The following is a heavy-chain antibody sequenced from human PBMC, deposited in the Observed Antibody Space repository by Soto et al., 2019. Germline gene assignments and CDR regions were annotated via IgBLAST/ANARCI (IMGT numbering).Heavy chain of an antibody. CDR2: IVVGSGNT. J-gene: IGHJ4*02. Sequence: ASVKVSCKASGFTFTSSAVQWVRQARGQRLEWIGWIVVGSGNTNYAQKFQERVTITRDMSTSTAYMELSSLRSEDTAVYYCAAEEWGSGWYEGVTGELHYWGQGTLVTVSS. D-gene: IGHD6-19*01. CDR3: AAEEWGSGWYEGVTGELHY. CDR1: GFTFTSSA. V-gene: IGHV1-58*01.